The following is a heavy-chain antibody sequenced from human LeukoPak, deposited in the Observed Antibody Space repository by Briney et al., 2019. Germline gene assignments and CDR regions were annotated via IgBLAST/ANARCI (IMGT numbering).Heavy chain of an antibody. Sequence: ASVKVSCKASGYTFTSYYMHWVRQSPGQGLEWMGIINPSGGSTSYAQKFQGRVTMTRDTSTSTVYMELSSLRSEDTAVHYCARDGPDGIVGATTENNYFDYWGQGTLVTVSS. CDR3: ARDGPDGIVGATTENNYFDY. CDR1: GYTFTSYY. J-gene: IGHJ4*02. CDR2: INPSGGST. D-gene: IGHD1-26*01. V-gene: IGHV1-46*01.